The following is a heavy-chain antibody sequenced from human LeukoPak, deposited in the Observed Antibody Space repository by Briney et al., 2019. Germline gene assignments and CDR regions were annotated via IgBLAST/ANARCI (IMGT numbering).Heavy chain of an antibody. V-gene: IGHV3-74*01. CDR3: ARDYRGSYGLDY. CDR1: GFTFSSYW. Sequence: GGSLRLSCAASGFTFSSYWMHWFRQAPEKGLVWVSRINSDGSSTSYADSVKGRFTISRDNAKNTLYLQMNSLRAEDTAVYYCARDYRGSYGLDYWGQGTLVTVSS. CDR2: INSDGSST. D-gene: IGHD1-26*01. J-gene: IGHJ4*02.